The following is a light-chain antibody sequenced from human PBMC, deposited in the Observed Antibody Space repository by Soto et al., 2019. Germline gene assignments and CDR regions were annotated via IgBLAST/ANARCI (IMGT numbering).Light chain of an antibody. J-gene: IGKJ1*01. CDR1: QSVTSNY. CDR2: GAS. CDR3: QQYATSPRT. V-gene: IGKV3-20*01. Sequence: DIVLTQSPGTLSLSPGERATLSCRASQSVTSNYLAWFQQRPGQAPRLLIYGASSRATGIPDRFSGSGSGTDFTLSISRLEPEDFVVYYCQQYATSPRTFGQGTKVDIK.